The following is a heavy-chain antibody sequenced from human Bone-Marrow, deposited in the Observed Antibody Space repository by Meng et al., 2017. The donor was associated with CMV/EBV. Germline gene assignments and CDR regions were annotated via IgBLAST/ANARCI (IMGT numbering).Heavy chain of an antibody. J-gene: IGHJ3*02. CDR3: TFWGSVYGGGGDGFDI. CDR1: GFTFSSYW. D-gene: IGHD6-19*01. V-gene: IGHV3-7*01. CDR2: IKQDGSEK. Sequence: GSLRLSCAASGFTFSSYWMSWVRQAPGKGLEWVANIKQDGSEKYYVDSVKGRFTISRDNVKNTLYLDINSLRVEDTAVYYCTFWGSVYGGGGDGFDIWGQGTLVTVSS.